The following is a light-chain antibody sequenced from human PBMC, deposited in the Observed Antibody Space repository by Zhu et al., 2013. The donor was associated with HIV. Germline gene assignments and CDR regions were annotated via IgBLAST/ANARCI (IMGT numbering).Light chain of an antibody. CDR2: DAS. CDR1: ESVGNY. CDR3: QQYNNWPPLT. J-gene: IGKJ4*01. Sequence: EIVLTQSPATLSLSPGEGATLSCRASESVGNYLAWYQHKPGQAPRLLIYDASSRATGIPARFSGSGSGTDFTLTISSLEPEDFAVYYCQQYNNWPPLTFGGGTKVEIK. V-gene: IGKV3-11*01.